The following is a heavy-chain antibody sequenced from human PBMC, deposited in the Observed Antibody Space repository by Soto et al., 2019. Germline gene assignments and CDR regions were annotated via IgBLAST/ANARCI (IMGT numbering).Heavy chain of an antibody. V-gene: IGHV4-4*02. CDR2: IYHSGST. Sequence: SETLSLTCAVSGGSSSSSNWWSWVRQPPGKGLEWIGEIYHSGSTNYNPSLKSRVTISVDKSKNQFSLKLSSVTAADTAVYYCAVWEEYSSTNYYYGMDVWGQGTTVTVSS. CDR1: GGSSSSSNW. J-gene: IGHJ6*02. D-gene: IGHD5-18*01. CDR3: AVWEEYSSTNYYYGMDV.